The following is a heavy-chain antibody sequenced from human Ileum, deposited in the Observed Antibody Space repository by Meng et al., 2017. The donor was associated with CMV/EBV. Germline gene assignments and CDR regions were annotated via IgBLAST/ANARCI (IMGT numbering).Heavy chain of an antibody. Sequence: QGQLKAPGPGLCTTSASLVLTCSASCGSISGYYWSWIRPPATKGLEWSGLVYSSGSTDYNPSLQSRVTMYVDTSKNQFSLKLSSVTAADTAVYYCARGSSSWAFDYWGQGTLVTVSS. D-gene: IGHD2-2*01. CDR2: VYSSGST. V-gene: IGHV4-4*07. CDR3: ARGSSSWAFDY. J-gene: IGHJ4*02. CDR1: CGSISGYY.